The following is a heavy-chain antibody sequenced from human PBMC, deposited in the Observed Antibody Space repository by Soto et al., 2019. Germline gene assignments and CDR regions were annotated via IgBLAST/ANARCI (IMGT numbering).Heavy chain of an antibody. D-gene: IGHD6-19*01. CDR2: INPNSGGA. J-gene: IGHJ6*02. Sequence: ASVKVSCKASGYTFTGYYMHWVRQAPGQGLEWMGWINPNSGGANYAQKFQGWVTMTRDTSISTAYMELSRLRSDDTAVYYCARSEQWLVPSYYYYGMDVWGQGTTVTVSS. V-gene: IGHV1-2*04. CDR1: GYTFTGYY. CDR3: ARSEQWLVPSYYYYGMDV.